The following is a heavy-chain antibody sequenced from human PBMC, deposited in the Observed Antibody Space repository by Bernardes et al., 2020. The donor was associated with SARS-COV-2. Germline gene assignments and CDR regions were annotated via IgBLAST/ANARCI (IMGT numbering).Heavy chain of an antibody. D-gene: IGHD2-2*01. CDR2: INSDGSST. CDR1: GFTFSSYW. J-gene: IGHJ4*02. V-gene: IGHV3-74*01. CDR3: ARPISSTNRPDY. Sequence: VGSLSLSCAASGFTFSSYWMHWVRQAPGKGLVWVARINSDGSSTSYADSVKGRFTISRDNAKNTLYLQMNSLRGEDTAVYYCARPISSTNRPDYWGPGILVTVSA.